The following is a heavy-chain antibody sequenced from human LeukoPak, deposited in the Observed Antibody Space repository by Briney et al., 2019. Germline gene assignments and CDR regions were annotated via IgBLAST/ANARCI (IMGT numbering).Heavy chain of an antibody. J-gene: IGHJ3*02. D-gene: IGHD3-10*01. V-gene: IGHV1-2*02. CDR1: GYTFTAYY. CDR2: MNPNSGGT. CDR3: ARGPATITMVRGVSCDI. Sequence: ASVKVSCKTSGYTFTAYYIHWLRQAPGQGLEWMGWMNPNSGGTKYAQTFQGRVTLTRDTSISTAYLELSRLRSDDTAVYYCARGPATITMVRGVSCDIWGQGTMVTVSS.